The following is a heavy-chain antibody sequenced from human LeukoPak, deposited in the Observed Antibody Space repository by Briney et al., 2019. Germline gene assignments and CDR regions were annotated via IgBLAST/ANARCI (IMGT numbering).Heavy chain of an antibody. CDR1: GFTFSSYS. J-gene: IGHJ4*02. Sequence: PGGSLRLSCAASGFTFSSYSMSWVRQAPGKGLEWVSSISSSSSYIYYADSVKGRFTISRDNAKNSLYLQMNSLRAEDTAVYYCARDLYCYDSSGYGTSDYWGQGTLVTVSS. CDR3: ARDLYCYDSSGYGTSDY. CDR2: ISSSSSYI. D-gene: IGHD3-22*01. V-gene: IGHV3-21*01.